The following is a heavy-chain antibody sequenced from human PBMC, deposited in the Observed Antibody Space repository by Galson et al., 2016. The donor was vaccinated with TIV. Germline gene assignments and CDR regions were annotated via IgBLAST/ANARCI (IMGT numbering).Heavy chain of an antibody. CDR2: ISFDGCNT. Sequence: LRLSCAASGFTFNRFGMHWVRQAPGKGLEWVAHISFDGCNTNYVDSVKGRFTTSRDNSKNTLYLQMESLRGEDTEIYFCAKDPRDYDDYPYYFDSWGQGTLVAVSS. V-gene: IGHV3-30*18. CDR1: GFTFNRFG. D-gene: IGHD4-17*01. CDR3: AKDPRDYDDYPYYFDS. J-gene: IGHJ4*02.